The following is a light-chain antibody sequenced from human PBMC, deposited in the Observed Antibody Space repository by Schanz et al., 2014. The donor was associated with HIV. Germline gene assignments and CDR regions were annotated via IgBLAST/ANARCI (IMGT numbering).Light chain of an antibody. CDR3: HHHGSSRGT. V-gene: IGKV3-11*01. Sequence: DIVLTQSPATLSLSPGERATLSCRASQSVGSFLAWYQQKPGQAPRLLIYSASYRATGVPARFSGSGSGTDFTLTISNLEPEDFAVYYCHHHGSSRGTFGGGTKVEIK. J-gene: IGKJ4*01. CDR1: QSVGSF. CDR2: SAS.